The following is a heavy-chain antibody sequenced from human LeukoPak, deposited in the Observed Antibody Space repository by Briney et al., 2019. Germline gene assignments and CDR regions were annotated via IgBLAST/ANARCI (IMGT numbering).Heavy chain of an antibody. D-gene: IGHD6-13*01. V-gene: IGHV3-48*03. CDR1: GFTFSSYE. CDR3: AYWAGAAAGFNGPFDY. J-gene: IGHJ4*02. CDR2: ISSSGSTI. Sequence: PGGSLRLSCAASGFTFSSYEMNWVRQAPGKGLEWVSYISSSGSTIYYADSVKGRFTISRDNAKNSLYLQMNSLRAEDTAVYYCAYWAGAAAGFNGPFDYWGQGTLVTVSS.